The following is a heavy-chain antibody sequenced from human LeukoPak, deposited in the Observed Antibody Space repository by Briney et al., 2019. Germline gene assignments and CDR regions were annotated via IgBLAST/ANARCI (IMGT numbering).Heavy chain of an antibody. CDR2: MFYTGSG. CDR3: ATNLPGYSYGYWVA. V-gene: IGHV4-59*01. D-gene: IGHD5-18*01. J-gene: IGHJ5*02. CDR1: GGSMSNYY. Sequence: SETLSLTCTVSGGSMSNYYWNWIRQPPGKGLEWIGYMFYTGSGRYNPSLKSRVTISVDTSKRQISLKLTSVTAADTAVYYCATNLPGYSYGYWVAWGQGTLVTVSS.